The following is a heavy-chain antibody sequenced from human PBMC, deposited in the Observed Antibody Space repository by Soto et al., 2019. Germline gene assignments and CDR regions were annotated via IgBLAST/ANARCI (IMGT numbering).Heavy chain of an antibody. CDR3: AREVAADGGYYYYGMDV. CDR2: ISAYNGNT. CDR1: GYTFTSYG. D-gene: IGHD6-13*01. V-gene: IGHV1-18*01. J-gene: IGHJ6*02. Sequence: ASVKVSCKASGYTFTSYGISWVRQAPGQGLEWMGWISAYNGNTNYAQKLQGRVTMTTDTSTSTAYMELRSLRSDDTAVYYCAREVAADGGYYYYGMDVWGQGTTVTVSS.